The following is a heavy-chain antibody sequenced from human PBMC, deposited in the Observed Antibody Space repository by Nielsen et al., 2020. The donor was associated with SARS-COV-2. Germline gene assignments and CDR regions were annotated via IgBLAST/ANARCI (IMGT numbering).Heavy chain of an antibody. CDR3: ARGSEVTVGWDDY. J-gene: IGHJ4*02. D-gene: IGHD1-26*01. Sequence: GASLSISCAASGFTFSSYEMNWVRQAPGKGLEWVSYISSSGSTIYYADSVKGRFTISRDNAKNSLYLQMNSLRAEDTAVYYCARGSEVTVGWDDYWGQGTLVTVSS. CDR1: GFTFSSYE. CDR2: ISSSGSTI. V-gene: IGHV3-48*03.